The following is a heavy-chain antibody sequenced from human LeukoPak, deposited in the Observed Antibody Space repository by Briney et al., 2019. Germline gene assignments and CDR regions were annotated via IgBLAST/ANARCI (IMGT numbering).Heavy chain of an antibody. J-gene: IGHJ6*03. Sequence: SETLSLTCTVSGGSISSSSYYWGWIRQPPGKGLEWIGSIYYSGSTYYNPSLKSRVTISVDTSKNQFSLKLSSVTAADTAVYYCARLRGWSSSWYDYYYYYMDVWGKGTTVTISS. CDR2: IYYSGST. CDR3: ARLRGWSSSWYDYYYYYMDV. V-gene: IGHV4-39*01. D-gene: IGHD6-13*01. CDR1: GGSISSSSYY.